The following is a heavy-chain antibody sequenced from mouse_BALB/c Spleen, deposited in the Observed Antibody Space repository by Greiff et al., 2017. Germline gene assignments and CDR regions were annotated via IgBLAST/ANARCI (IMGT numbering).Heavy chain of an antibody. V-gene: IGHV5-17*02. J-gene: IGHJ4*01. D-gene: IGHD2-14*01. CDR2: ISSGSSTI. CDR3: ARYDYAMDY. CDR1: GFTFSSFG. Sequence: EVKLMESGGGLVQPGGSRKLSCAASGFTFSSFGMHWVRQAPEKGLEWVAYISSGSSTIYYADTVKGRFTISSDNPKNTLFLQMTSLKSEDTAMYYCARYDYAMDYWGQGTSVTVSS.